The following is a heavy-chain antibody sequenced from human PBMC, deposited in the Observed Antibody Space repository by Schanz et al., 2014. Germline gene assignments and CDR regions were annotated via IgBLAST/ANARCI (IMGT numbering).Heavy chain of an antibody. D-gene: IGHD3-16*01. CDR1: GGSISSGESY. J-gene: IGHJ5*02. CDR3: ARHGGYYDVLNSFDI. CDR2: VYFSGTT. V-gene: IGHV4-39*01. Sequence: QVQLQESRPRLVKPSETLSLTCTVSGGSISSGESYWGWIRQSPEEGLQYIGSVYFSGTTAYSPSLKGRVTISVDTSKNQFSLMLTSVTAADTAVYFCARHGGYYDVLNSFDIWGQGTLVTVSS.